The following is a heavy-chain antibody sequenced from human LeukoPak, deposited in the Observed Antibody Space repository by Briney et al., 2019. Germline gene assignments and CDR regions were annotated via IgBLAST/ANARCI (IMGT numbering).Heavy chain of an antibody. Sequence: SVKDSCKASGGTFSSYAISWVRQAPGQGLEWMGRIIPIFGTANYAQKFQGRVTITTDESTSTAYMELSSLRSEDTAVYYCARGPYNPDDSSGPGHAFDIWGQGTMVTVSS. CDR2: IIPIFGTA. CDR1: GGTFSSYA. D-gene: IGHD3-22*01. V-gene: IGHV1-69*05. CDR3: ARGPYNPDDSSGPGHAFDI. J-gene: IGHJ3*02.